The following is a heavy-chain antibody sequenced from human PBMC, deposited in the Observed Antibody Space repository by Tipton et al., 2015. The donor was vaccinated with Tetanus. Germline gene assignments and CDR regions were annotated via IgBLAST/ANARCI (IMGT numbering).Heavy chain of an antibody. CDR3: IYTLSWSAFDY. Sequence: SLRLSCAASGFTFSNSGMHWVRQAPGKGLEWVAIISYDGNYQSYAESVKGRFTISRDNSKSTLFLQMNGLRAEDTAVYYCIYTLSWSAFDYWGQGSLVPVSS. V-gene: IGHV3-30*03. J-gene: IGHJ4*02. CDR1: GFTFSNSG. D-gene: IGHD6-13*01. CDR2: ISYDGNYQ.